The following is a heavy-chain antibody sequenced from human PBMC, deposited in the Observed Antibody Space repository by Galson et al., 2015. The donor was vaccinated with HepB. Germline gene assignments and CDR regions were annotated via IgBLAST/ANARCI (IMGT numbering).Heavy chain of an antibody. Sequence: QSGAEVKKPGESLKISCKGSGYSFTSYWIGWVRQMPGKGLEWMGVIYPGDSDTRYSPSFQGQVTISADKSISTDYLQWSSLKASDTAMYYCARVLHGYSSGWHSPPNYWGQGTLVTVSS. CDR2: IYPGDSDT. D-gene: IGHD6-19*01. J-gene: IGHJ4*02. CDR3: ARVLHGYSSGWHSPPNY. V-gene: IGHV5-51*03. CDR1: GYSFTSYW.